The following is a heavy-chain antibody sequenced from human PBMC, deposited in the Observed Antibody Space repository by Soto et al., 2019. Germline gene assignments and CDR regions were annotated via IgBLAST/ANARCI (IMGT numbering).Heavy chain of an antibody. CDR1: GFTFSSYA. V-gene: IGHV3-23*01. J-gene: IGHJ1*01. D-gene: IGHD6-19*01. Sequence: EVQLLESGGGLVQPGGSLRLSCAASGFTFSSYAMSWVRQAPGKVLEWVSAISGSGGSTYYADSVKGGFTISRENSKNTLYLQMNSLRAEDTAVYYCAKDFKTPGRWVRAVAGFQQWGQGNLVTVSS. CDR2: ISGSGGST. CDR3: AKDFKTPGRWVRAVAGFQQ.